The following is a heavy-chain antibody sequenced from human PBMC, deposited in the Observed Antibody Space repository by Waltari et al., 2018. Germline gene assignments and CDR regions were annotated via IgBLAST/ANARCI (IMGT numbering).Heavy chain of an antibody. D-gene: IGHD3-10*01. CDR1: GFTFSTYG. CDR3: AKGRDYYGSGGREDYFDY. V-gene: IGHV3-30*02. Sequence: QVQMVESGGGVVQPGGSLRLACAASGFTFSTYGMHWVRQAPGKGLEWVAFTRYDGNKEYYGDSVKGRFTISRDNSKDTLYLQMNSLRAEDTAVYYCAKGRDYYGSGGREDYFDYWGQGTLVTVSS. CDR2: TRYDGNKE. J-gene: IGHJ4*02.